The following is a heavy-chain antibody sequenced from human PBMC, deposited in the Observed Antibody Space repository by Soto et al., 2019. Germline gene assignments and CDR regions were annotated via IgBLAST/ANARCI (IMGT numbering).Heavy chain of an antibody. V-gene: IGHV4-61*01. J-gene: IGHJ5*02. D-gene: IGHD1-20*01. CDR3: ARGGKYNWSHNLFDL. CDR2: IYYSGGT. Sequence: PSDPLSLTCTVSGGSVSSGSYYWSWIRKPPGKGLEWIGYIYYSGGTYYNPSLKSRVTISVDRSKNQFSLKLSSVTAADTAVYYCARGGKYNWSHNLFDLWGQGSLVTGSS. CDR1: GGSVSSGSYY.